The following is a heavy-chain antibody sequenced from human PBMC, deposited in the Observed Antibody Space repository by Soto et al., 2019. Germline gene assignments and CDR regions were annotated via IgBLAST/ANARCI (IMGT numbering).Heavy chain of an antibody. D-gene: IGHD5-12*01. CDR2: INHSGST. CDR1: GGSFSGYY. Sequence: SETLSLTCAVYGGSFSGYYWSWIRQPPGKGLEWIGEINHSGSTNYNPSLKSRVTISVDTSKNQFSLKLSSVTAADTAVYYCARHRRDGYNFDYCGQGSLVTVPS. V-gene: IGHV4-34*01. J-gene: IGHJ4*02. CDR3: ARHRRDGYNFDY.